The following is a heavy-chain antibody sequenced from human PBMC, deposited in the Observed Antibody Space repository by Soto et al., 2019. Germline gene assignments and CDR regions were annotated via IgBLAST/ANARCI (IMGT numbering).Heavy chain of an antibody. CDR3: AKDRVLTPVPDRGAFDI. CDR2: ISGTGGST. J-gene: IGHJ3*02. V-gene: IGHV3-23*01. CDR1: GLTFSNYA. Sequence: EVQLLQSGGGLIQPGGSLRLSCEATGLTFSNYAMSWVRQAPGKGLEWVSGISGTGGSTYYADYVKGRFTISRDNSKNTVSLQMNSLRAEDTALYYCAKDRVLTPVPDRGAFDIWGQGTMVTVSS. D-gene: IGHD4-17*01.